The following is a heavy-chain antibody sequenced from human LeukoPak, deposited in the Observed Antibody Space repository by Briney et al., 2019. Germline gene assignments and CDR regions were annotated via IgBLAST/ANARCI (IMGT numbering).Heavy chain of an antibody. V-gene: IGHV3-7*03. CDR3: ARADGHAHWFDP. CDR2: IKQDGSEK. J-gene: IGHJ5*02. CDR1: GFTFSSYW. Sequence: GGSLRLSCAASGFTFSSYWMSWVRQAPGKGLEWVANIKQDGSEKYCMDSVKGRFTVSRDNAKNSLYLQMNSLRAEDTAVYHCARADGHAHWFDPGGQGTLVTVSS.